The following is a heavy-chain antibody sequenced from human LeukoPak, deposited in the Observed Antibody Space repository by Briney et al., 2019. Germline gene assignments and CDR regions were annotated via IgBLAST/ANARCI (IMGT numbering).Heavy chain of an antibody. D-gene: IGHD2-2*01. Sequence: PGGSLRLSCAASGFTFSKYAMHWVRQAPGKGLEWVSSISSSSSYIYYADSVKGRFTISRDNAKNSLYLQMNSLRAEDTAVYYCARLRGGGYCSSTSCYYYGMDVWGQGTTVTVSS. CDR3: ARLRGGGYCSSTSCYYYGMDV. J-gene: IGHJ6*02. CDR2: ISSSSSYI. CDR1: GFTFSKYA. V-gene: IGHV3-21*01.